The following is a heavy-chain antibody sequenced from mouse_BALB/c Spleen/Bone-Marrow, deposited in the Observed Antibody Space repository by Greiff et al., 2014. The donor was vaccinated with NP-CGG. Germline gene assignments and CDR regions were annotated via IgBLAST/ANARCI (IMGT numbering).Heavy chain of an antibody. CDR3: AREGLLLYRGFAY. D-gene: IGHD2-10*01. V-gene: IGHV2-9*02. CDR2: IWAGGST. CDR1: GFSLTSYG. J-gene: IGHJ3*01. Sequence: QVQLQQSGPGLVAPSQSLPITCTVSGFSLTSYGVHWVRQPPGKGLEWLGVIWAGGSTNYNSALMSRLSISKDNSKSQVFLKMNSLQTDDAAMYYCAREGLLLYRGFAYWGQGTLVTVSA.